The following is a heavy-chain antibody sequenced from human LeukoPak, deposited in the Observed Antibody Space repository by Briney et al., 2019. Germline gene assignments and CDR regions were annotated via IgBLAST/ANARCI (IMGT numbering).Heavy chain of an antibody. CDR1: GFTFSSYA. CDR3: ANVWFHVVLRLNAFDL. Sequence: GGSLRLSCAVSGFTFSSYAMHWVRQAPGKGLEWVAIISNDGSNKYYADSVKGRFTISRDNSKNTLYLHVNSLRAEDTAVYYFANVWFHVVLRLNAFDLGPQGTIVIV. J-gene: IGHJ3*01. V-gene: IGHV3-30*18. CDR2: ISNDGSNK. D-gene: IGHD3-10*01.